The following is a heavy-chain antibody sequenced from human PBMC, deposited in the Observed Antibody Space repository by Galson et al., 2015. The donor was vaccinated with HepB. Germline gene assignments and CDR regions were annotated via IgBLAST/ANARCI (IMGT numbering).Heavy chain of an antibody. V-gene: IGHV1-2*02. CDR3: ARDSEIHTNYYYYYMDV. D-gene: IGHD5-18*01. CDR1: GYTFTGYY. CDR2: INPNSGGT. J-gene: IGHJ6*03. Sequence: SVKVSCKASGYTFTGYYMHWVRQAPGQGLEWMGWINPNSGGTNYAQKFQGGVTMTRDTSISTAYMELSRLRSDDTAVYYCARDSEIHTNYYYYYMDVWGKGTTVTVSS.